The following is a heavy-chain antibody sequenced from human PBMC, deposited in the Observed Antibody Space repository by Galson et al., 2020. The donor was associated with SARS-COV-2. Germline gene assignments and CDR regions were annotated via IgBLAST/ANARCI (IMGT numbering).Heavy chain of an antibody. D-gene: IGHD1-1*01. V-gene: IGHV2-5*01. Sequence: SGPTLVKPTQTLTLTYPFSVFPLTNRGVGVGGTRQPPANALEWLALIYSNHDKPNSATLKSRLTITKDTTKKQVVLTMTNMKPVDTATYSCANQYDWSDAMDVWGQGTTVTVSS. J-gene: IGHJ6*02. CDR3: ANQYDWSDAMDV. CDR2: IYSNHDK. CDR1: VFPLTNRGVG.